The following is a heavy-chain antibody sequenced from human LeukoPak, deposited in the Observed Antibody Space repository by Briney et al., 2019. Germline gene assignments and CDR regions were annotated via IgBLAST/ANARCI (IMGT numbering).Heavy chain of an antibody. CDR1: GGSISSYY. J-gene: IGHJ4*02. V-gene: IGHV4-4*07. CDR2: IYTSGST. CDR3: AGSYSTTGDFDY. D-gene: IGHD1-26*01. Sequence: SETLSLTSTVPGGSISSYYWSWIRQPAGKGLEWNGRIYTSGSTNYNPSLKSRVTMPVDTSKNQFSLKLSSVTAADTAVYYCAGSYSTTGDFDYWGQGTLVTVSS.